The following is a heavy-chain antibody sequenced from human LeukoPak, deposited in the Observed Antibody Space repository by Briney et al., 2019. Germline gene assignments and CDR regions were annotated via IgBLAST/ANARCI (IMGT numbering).Heavy chain of an antibody. D-gene: IGHD1-26*01. CDR1: GGSISSGSYY. J-gene: IGHJ4*02. V-gene: IGHV4-61*02. CDR2: IYTSGST. CDR3: ARSRVGATFDY. Sequence: SETLSLTCTVSGGSISSGSYYWSWIRQPAGKGLEWIGRIYTSGSTNYNPSLKRRVTLSVDTSKNQFSLKLSSVTAAGTAVYYCARSRVGATFDYWGQGTLVTVSS.